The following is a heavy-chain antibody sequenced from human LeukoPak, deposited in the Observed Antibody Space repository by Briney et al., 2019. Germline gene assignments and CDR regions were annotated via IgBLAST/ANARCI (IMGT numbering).Heavy chain of an antibody. Sequence: GGSLRLPCVGSGFTISNYWMHWVRQVPGTGLAWVSRIHPDGSITTYADSVKGRFTISRDNAKNTLYLQMNSLRAEDTAVYYCAPQQTYSPYNWFDPWGQGTLVTVSS. D-gene: IGHD5-12*01. CDR1: GFTISNYW. CDR3: APQQTYSPYNWFDP. CDR2: IHPDGSIT. V-gene: IGHV3-74*03. J-gene: IGHJ5*02.